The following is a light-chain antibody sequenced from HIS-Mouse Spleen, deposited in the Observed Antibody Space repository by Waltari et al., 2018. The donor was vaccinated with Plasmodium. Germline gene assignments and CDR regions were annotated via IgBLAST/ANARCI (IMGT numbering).Light chain of an antibody. CDR3: CSYAGSSTYV. Sequence: QSALTQPASVSGSPGQSITISCTGTSSDVGSYNLVSWSQKHPGKAPKLMIYEGSNRPSVVSNRFSGSKSGNTASLTISGLQAEDEADYYCCSYAGSSTYVFGTGTKVTVL. V-gene: IGLV2-23*01. CDR2: EGS. J-gene: IGLJ1*01. CDR1: SSDVGSYNL.